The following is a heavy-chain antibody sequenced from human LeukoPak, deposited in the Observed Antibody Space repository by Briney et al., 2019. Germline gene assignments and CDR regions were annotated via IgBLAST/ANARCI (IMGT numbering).Heavy chain of an antibody. CDR1: GGSFSGYY. CDR2: INHSGST. V-gene: IGHV4-34*01. CDR3: AILPRDY. J-gene: IGHJ4*02. Sequence: SETLSLTCAAYGGSFSGYYWSWIRQPPGKGLEWIGEINHSGSTNYNPSLESRVTISVDTSKNQFSLKLSSVTAADTAVYYCAILPRDYWGQGTLVTVSS.